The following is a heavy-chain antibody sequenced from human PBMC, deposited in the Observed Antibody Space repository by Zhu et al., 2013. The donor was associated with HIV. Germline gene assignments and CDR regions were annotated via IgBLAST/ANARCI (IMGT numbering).Heavy chain of an antibody. Sequence: QVQLVQSGAEVKKPGASVKVSCKASGYTFTSYDINWVRQATGQGLEWMGWMNPNSGNTGYAQKFQGRVTMTRNTSISTAYMELSSLRSEDTAVYYCARDGGSSWYYYYYGMDVWGQGTTVTVSS. CDR1: GYTFTSYD. CDR3: ARDGGSSWYYYYYGMDV. V-gene: IGHV1-8*01. J-gene: IGHJ6*02. CDR2: MNPNSGNT. D-gene: IGHD6-13*01.